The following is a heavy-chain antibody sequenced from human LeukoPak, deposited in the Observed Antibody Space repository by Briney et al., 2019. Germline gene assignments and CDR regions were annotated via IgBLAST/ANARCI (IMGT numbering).Heavy chain of an antibody. CDR1: GFTFSSYA. CDR3: AKDVPGGWWYFDL. Sequence: GGSLRLSCAASGFTFSSYAMSWVRQAPGKGLERVSSISGSDGSTYYADSVKGRFTISRDNSKNTLYLQMNSLRAEDTAVYYCAKDVPGGWWYFDLWGRGTLVTVSS. V-gene: IGHV3-23*01. CDR2: ISGSDGST. J-gene: IGHJ2*01. D-gene: IGHD6-19*01.